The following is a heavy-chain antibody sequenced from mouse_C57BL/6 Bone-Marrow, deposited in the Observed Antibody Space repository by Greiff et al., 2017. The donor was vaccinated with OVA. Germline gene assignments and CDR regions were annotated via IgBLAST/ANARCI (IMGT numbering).Heavy chain of an antibody. CDR1: GFSLTSYG. D-gene: IGHD2-3*01. CDR3: ARDGYYRLDY. J-gene: IGHJ2*01. CDR2: IWSGGRT. Sequence: QVHVKQSGPGLVQPSQSLSITCTVSGFSLTSYGVHWVRQSPGKGLEWLGVIWSGGRTDYNAAFISRLSLSKDNSKSQVFFKMNSLQADDTAIYYCARDGYYRLDYWGQGTTLTVSS. V-gene: IGHV2-2*01.